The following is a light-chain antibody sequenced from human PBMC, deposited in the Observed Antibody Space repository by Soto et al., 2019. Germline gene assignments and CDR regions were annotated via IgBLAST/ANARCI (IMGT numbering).Light chain of an antibody. Sequence: EIVLTQSPAILSMSPGERATLSCRASQSVSSYFAWYQQKPGQAPRLLIYDASNRATGVPARFSGSGSGTDFTLTISSLEPEDFAVYYCQQRRHWPVTFGQGTKV. CDR2: DAS. CDR1: QSVSSY. CDR3: QQRRHWPVT. J-gene: IGKJ1*01. V-gene: IGKV3-11*01.